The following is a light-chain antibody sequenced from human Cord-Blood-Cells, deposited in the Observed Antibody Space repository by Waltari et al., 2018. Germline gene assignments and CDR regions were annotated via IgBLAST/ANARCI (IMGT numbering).Light chain of an antibody. CDR2: LGS. CDR3: MQALQTIT. Sequence: DVVMTQSPLSLPVTPGEPASISCRSSQSPLHSNGYNYLDWYLQKPGQSPQLLIYLGSNRASGGPDRFSGSESGTDVTLKISRVEAEDVGVYYCMQALQTITFGQGTRLEIK. V-gene: IGKV2-28*01. CDR1: QSPLHSNGYNY. J-gene: IGKJ5*01.